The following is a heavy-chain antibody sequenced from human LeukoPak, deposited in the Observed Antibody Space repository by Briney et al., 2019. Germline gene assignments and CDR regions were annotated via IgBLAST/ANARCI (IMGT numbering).Heavy chain of an antibody. Sequence: PGGSLRLSCVASGFTFSSHAASWFRQAPGKGLEWVSTIGRGGTDTYYADSVRGRFTISKDSSKNTLQMNSLSAEDTAVYYCARLFQMDVWGKGTTVTVSS. CDR3: ARLFQMDV. CDR2: IGRGGTDT. CDR1: GFTFSSHA. D-gene: IGHD2-21*01. J-gene: IGHJ6*04. V-gene: IGHV3-23*01.